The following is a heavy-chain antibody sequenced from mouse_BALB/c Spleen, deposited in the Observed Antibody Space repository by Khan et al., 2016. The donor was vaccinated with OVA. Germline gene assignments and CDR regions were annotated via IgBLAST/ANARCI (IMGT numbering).Heavy chain of an antibody. CDR3: ARRGAARATWDYFDY. D-gene: IGHD3-1*01. CDR1: GYTFTNYW. J-gene: IGHJ2*01. CDR2: IFPGGGYT. V-gene: IGHV1-63*02. Sequence: QVQLQQSGAELVRPGTSVKMSCKAAGYTFTNYWIGWVKQRPGHGLEWIGDIFPGGGYTNYNEKFKGKATLTADTSSSTAYMQLSSLTSAASALYDWARRGAARATWDYFDYWGQGTTLTVSS.